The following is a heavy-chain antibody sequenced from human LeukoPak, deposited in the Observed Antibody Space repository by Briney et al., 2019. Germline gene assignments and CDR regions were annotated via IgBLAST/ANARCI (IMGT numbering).Heavy chain of an antibody. D-gene: IGHD4-17*01. Sequence: GGSLRLSCTASGFTFDDYAMSWFRRAPGKGLEWVGFIRSRAYGGTTEYAASVKGRFTISRDDSKSIAYLQMNSLKTEDTAVYYCTRQADYGDYGYYYYMDVWAKGPRSPSP. CDR2: IRSRAYGGTT. V-gene: IGHV3-49*03. CDR1: GFTFDDYA. CDR3: TRQADYGDYGYYYYMDV. J-gene: IGHJ6*03.